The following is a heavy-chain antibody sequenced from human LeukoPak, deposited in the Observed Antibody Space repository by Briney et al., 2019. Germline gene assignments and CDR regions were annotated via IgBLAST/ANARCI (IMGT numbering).Heavy chain of an antibody. CDR1: GGSFSGYY. J-gene: IGHJ4*02. Sequence: SETLSLTCAVYGGSFSGYYWSWIRQPPGKGLEWIWRIYSSGSTNYNPSLTSRGTKSVDTSKHQFSLTLSSVTAADTAVYYCARERNLFPGDSSGYFDYWGQGILVTVSS. CDR3: ARERNLFPGDSSGYFDY. D-gene: IGHD3-22*01. CDR2: IYSSGST. V-gene: IGHV4-59*10.